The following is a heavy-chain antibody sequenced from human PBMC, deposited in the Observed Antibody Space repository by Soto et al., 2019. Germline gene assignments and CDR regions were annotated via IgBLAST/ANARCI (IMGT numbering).Heavy chain of an antibody. V-gene: IGHV4-59*01. CDR3: ARHGWLVRGVGSYWFAP. Sequence: SETLSLTCTVSGDSITSYWWSWVRQPPGKGLEWIAYIHYSEGSNYNPSLKSRVTISVDTPKNQVSLKLSSVTAADTAVYFCARHGWLVRGVGSYWFAPWGQGTLVTVSS. CDR1: GDSITSYW. D-gene: IGHD6-19*01. CDR2: IHYSEGS. J-gene: IGHJ5*02.